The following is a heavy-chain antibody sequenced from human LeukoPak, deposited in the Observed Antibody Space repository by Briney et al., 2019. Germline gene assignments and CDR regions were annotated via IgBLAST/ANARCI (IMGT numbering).Heavy chain of an antibody. CDR3: ARHYFGGKLKPHSPFDY. D-gene: IGHD1-1*01. V-gene: IGHV5-51*01. Sequence: GESLRISCKGSGYSFTSYWIGWVRQMPGKGLEWMGIIYPGDSDTRYSPSFQGQVTISADKSISTAYLQWSSLKASDTAMYYCARHYFGGKLKPHSPFDYWGQGTLVTVSS. CDR2: IYPGDSDT. J-gene: IGHJ4*02. CDR1: GYSFTSYW.